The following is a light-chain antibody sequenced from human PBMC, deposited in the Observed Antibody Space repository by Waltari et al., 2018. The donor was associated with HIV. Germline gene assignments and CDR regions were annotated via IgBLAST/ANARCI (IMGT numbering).Light chain of an antibody. Sequence: QSALTQPPSASGSLGQSVTISCTGSSSDIGAYDSVSWFQQHPRRAPKLLLYEVTRRPSTVSDRFAGSRSGSTAFLTVAGLQPDDEATYCWSSYGDSLRVLFGGGTNVTVL. CDR1: SSDIGAYDS. V-gene: IGLV2-8*01. CDR3: SSYGDSLRVL. J-gene: IGLJ3*02. CDR2: EVT.